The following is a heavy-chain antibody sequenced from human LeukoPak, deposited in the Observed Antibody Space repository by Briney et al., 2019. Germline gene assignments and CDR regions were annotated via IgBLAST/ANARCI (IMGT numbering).Heavy chain of an antibody. CDR3: ARDQRIGGYSYGLTGNFDY. CDR2: IYSGGTT. CDR1: EFTVSTNY. D-gene: IGHD5-18*01. V-gene: IGHV3-53*01. Sequence: GGSLRLSCAASEFTVSTNYMSWVRQAPGKGLEWVSIIYSGGTTYYADSVKGRFTISRDNAKNSLYLQMNSLRAEDTAVYYCARDQRIGGYSYGLTGNFDYWGQGTLVTVSS. J-gene: IGHJ4*02.